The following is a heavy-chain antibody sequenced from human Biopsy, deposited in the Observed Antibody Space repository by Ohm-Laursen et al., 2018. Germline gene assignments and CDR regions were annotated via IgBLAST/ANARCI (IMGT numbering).Heavy chain of an antibody. CDR2: IYPGGST. V-gene: IGHV4-4*07. Sequence: SETLSLTCNVSGGDINNYYWSWIRQPAGKGLEWIGRIYPGGSTNYNPSLKSRVTMSVDTSKKQLSLRLGSVTAADTAMYYCASVVLGPTSDAFDLWGQGTMVVVSS. CDR3: ASVVLGPTSDAFDL. J-gene: IGHJ3*01. CDR1: GGDINNYY. D-gene: IGHD3-22*01.